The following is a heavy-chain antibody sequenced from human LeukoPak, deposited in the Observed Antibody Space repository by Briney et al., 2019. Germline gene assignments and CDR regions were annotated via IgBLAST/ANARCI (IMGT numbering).Heavy chain of an antibody. CDR2: ISGSSSYI. D-gene: IGHD1-26*01. CDR3: ARAATVGTTRPGTHFDY. Sequence: GGSLRLSCAASGFTFSSYNMNWVRQAPGKGLERVSSISGSSSYIYYADSAKGRFSISRDNAKNSLYLQMNSLRAEDTAVYYCARAATVGTTRPGTHFDYWGQGTLVTVSS. V-gene: IGHV3-21*01. CDR1: GFTFSSYN. J-gene: IGHJ4*02.